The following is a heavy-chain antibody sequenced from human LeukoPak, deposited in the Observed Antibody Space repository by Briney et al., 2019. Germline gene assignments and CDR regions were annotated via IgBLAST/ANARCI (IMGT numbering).Heavy chain of an antibody. CDR3: ARHVRRPTTGIDY. J-gene: IGHJ4*02. CDR2: INHSGST. V-gene: IGHV4-34*01. Sequence: SETLSLTCAVYGGSFSGYYWSWIRQPPGKGLEWIGEINHSGSTNYNPSLKSRVTISVDTSKNQFSLKLSSVTAADTAVYYCARHVRRPTTGIDYWGQGTLVTVSS. D-gene: IGHD1-14*01. CDR1: GGSFSGYY.